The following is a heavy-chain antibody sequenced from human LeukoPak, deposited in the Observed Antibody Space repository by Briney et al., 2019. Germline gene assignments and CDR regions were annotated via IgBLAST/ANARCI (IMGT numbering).Heavy chain of an antibody. CDR1: GFTVSSNY. CDR3: AREGTLNPFGY. J-gene: IGHJ4*02. V-gene: IGHV3-53*01. CDR2: IYSDGRT. D-gene: IGHD1-14*01. Sequence: GGSLRLSCAASGFTVSSNYMSWVRQAPGKGLEWVSVIYSDGRTYYADSVKGRFTISRDNSKNTLYLETNSLRAEDTAVYYCAREGTLNPFGYWGQGTLVTVSS.